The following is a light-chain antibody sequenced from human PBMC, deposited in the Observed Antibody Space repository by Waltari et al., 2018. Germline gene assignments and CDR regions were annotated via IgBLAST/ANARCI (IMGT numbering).Light chain of an antibody. CDR3: QQAYNVPPIT. Sequence: DIQLTQSPPSLSASIGDSVTITCRASQTINTHLNWYQQKEGKAPQLLIFGASSLRSGVPSRFSGTGSGTEFTLTISGLQPEDFATYYCQQAYNVPPITFGQGTRLDLK. CDR1: QTINTH. V-gene: IGKV1-39*01. CDR2: GAS. J-gene: IGKJ5*01.